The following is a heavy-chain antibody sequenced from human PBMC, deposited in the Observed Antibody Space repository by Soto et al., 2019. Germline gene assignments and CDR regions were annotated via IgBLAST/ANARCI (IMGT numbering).Heavy chain of an antibody. CDR1: GGTFSSYT. V-gene: IGHV1-69*04. CDR3: ARDGTHNWNDPNRYFDL. CDR2: IIPILGIA. Sequence: SVKVSCKASGGTFSSYTISWVRQAPGQGLEWMGRIIPILGIANYAQKFQGRVTITADKSTSTAYMELSSLRSEDTAVYYCARDGTHNWNDPNRYFDLWGRGTLVTVSS. J-gene: IGHJ2*01. D-gene: IGHD1-1*01.